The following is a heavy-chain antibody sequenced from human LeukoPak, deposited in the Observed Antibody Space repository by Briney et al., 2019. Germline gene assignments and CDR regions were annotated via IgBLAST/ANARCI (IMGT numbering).Heavy chain of an antibody. D-gene: IGHD5-24*01. J-gene: IGHJ4*02. Sequence: SETLSLTCTVSGGSISSSSYYWGWIRQPPGKGLEWIGSIYYSGSTYYNPSLKSRVTISVDTSKNQFSLKLSSVTAADAAVYYCARVLGDGYNFWGQGTLVTVSS. CDR2: IYYSGST. V-gene: IGHV4-39*01. CDR1: GGSISSSSYY. CDR3: ARVLGDGYNF.